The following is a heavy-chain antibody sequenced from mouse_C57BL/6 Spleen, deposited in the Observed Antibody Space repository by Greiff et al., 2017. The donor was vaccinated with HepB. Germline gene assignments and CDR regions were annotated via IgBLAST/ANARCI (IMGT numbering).Heavy chain of an antibody. D-gene: IGHD2-3*01. CDR2: INPSTGGT. CDR1: GYSFTGYY. J-gene: IGHJ3*01. V-gene: IGHV1-42*01. CDR3: ARTMGPWFAY. Sequence: VQLQQSGPELVKPGASVKISCKASGYSFTGYYMNWVKQSPEKSLEWIGEINPSTGGTTYNQKFKAKATLTVDKSSSTAYMQLKSLTSEDSAVYYCARTMGPWFAYWGQGTLVTVSA.